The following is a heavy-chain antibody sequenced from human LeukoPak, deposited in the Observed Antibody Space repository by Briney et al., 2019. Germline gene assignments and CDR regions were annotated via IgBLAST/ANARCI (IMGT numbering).Heavy chain of an antibody. CDR2: INPNSGGT. V-gene: IGHV1-2*02. J-gene: IGHJ4*01. CDR3: ARELNYDSSGYYFDY. CDR1: GYTFTVYF. D-gene: IGHD3-22*01. Sequence: AAVKVSCMASGYTFTVYFMHWVRQAPGQGLEWMGWINPNSGGTNYAQKFQARVTMTRDTSISTAYMELSRLRSDDTAVYYCARELNYDSSGYYFDYWGQGTLVTVSS.